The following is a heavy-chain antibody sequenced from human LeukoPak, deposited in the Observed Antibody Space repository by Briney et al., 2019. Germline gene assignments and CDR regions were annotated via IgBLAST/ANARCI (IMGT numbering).Heavy chain of an antibody. Sequence: RASVKVSCKASGYTFTSYYMHWVRQAPGQGLEWMGGIIPIFGTANYAQKFQGRVTITTDESTSTAYMELSSLRSEDTAVYYCARETPRGGFDYWGQGTLVTVSS. V-gene: IGHV1-69*05. CDR2: IIPIFGTA. D-gene: IGHD3-16*01. CDR3: ARETPRGGFDY. J-gene: IGHJ4*02. CDR1: GYTFTSYY.